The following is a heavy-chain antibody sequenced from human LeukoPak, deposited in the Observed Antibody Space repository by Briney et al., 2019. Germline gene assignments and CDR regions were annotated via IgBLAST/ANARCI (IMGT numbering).Heavy chain of an antibody. CDR2: INHSGST. V-gene: IGHV4-34*01. Sequence: PSETLSLTCAVYGGSFSGYYWSWIRQPPGKGLEWIGEINHSGSTNYNPSLKSRVTISVDASKNQFSLKLSSVTAADTAVYYCARQSYSGSWQPSNYFDYWGQGTLVTVS. D-gene: IGHD6-13*01. CDR1: GGSFSGYY. J-gene: IGHJ4*02. CDR3: ARQSYSGSWQPSNYFDY.